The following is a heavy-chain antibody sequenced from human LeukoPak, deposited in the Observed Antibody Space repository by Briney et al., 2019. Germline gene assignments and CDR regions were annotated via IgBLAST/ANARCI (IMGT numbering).Heavy chain of an antibody. J-gene: IGHJ4*02. Sequence: GGSLRLSCAASGFTFGDYAMHWVRQAPGKGLEWVSLIRGDGRTTSYAGSVKGRFTISRDNRKNSLYLQMSSLGPEDTAMCYCAKDAVAGTWLHYWGQGTLVTVSS. D-gene: IGHD6-19*01. V-gene: IGHV3-43*02. CDR2: IRGDGRTT. CDR3: AKDAVAGTWLHY. CDR1: GFTFGDYA.